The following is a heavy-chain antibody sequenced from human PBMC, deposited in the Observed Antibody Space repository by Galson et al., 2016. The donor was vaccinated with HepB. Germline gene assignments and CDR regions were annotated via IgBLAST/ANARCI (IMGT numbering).Heavy chain of an antibody. J-gene: IGHJ1*01. V-gene: IGHV4-34*01. Sequence: SWFRQTPGKGLEWIGECSHTGSTKYNPSLERRLSMSIDTSKNQFSLKLTSVTVADTAMYYCARYSSSWSKYFQYWGRGSLVIVSS. CDR3: ARYSSSWSKYFQY. CDR2: CSHTGST. D-gene: IGHD6-19*01.